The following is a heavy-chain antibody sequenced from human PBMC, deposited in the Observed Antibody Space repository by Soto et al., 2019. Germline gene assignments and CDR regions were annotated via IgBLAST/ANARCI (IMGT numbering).Heavy chain of an antibody. CDR2: ISSSGSTI. V-gene: IGHV3-11*01. CDR1: GFTFSDYY. J-gene: IGHJ6*03. CDR3: ARGLRNPSAGQRRGSGSEKRLDYYYYMDV. Sequence: GGSLRLSCAASGFTFSDYYMSWIRQAPGKGLEWVSYISSSGSTIYYADSVKGRFTISRDNAKNSLYLQMNSLRAEDTAVYYCARGLRNPSAGQRRGSGSEKRLDYYYYMDVWGKGTTVTVSS. D-gene: IGHD3-10*01.